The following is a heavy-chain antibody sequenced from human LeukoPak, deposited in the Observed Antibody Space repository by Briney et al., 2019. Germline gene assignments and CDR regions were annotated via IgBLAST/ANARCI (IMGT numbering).Heavy chain of an antibody. CDR3: ARRATSGSPYYLDY. D-gene: IGHD3-10*01. J-gene: IGHJ4*02. CDR1: GGSINGYY. CDR2: MYYSGST. Sequence: SETLSLTCTVSGGSINGYYWTWIRLPPGKELEWIGYMYYSGSTNYNPSLKNRVTMSVDTPKNQFSLKLSSVTAADTAVYYCARRATSGSPYYLDYWGQGTLVTVSS. V-gene: IGHV4-59*01.